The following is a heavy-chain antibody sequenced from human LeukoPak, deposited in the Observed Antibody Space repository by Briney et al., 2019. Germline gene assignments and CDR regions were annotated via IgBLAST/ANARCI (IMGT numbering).Heavy chain of an antibody. CDR3: AMGVDTTMVTSGY. CDR1: GFTFSRYA. V-gene: IGHV3-23*01. Sequence: GGSLRLSCAASGFTFSRYAMSWVRQAPGKGLEWVSAISGSGGSTYYADSVKGRFTISRDNSKNTVYLQMNSLRGEDTSVYYCAMGVDTTMVTSGYWGQGALVTVSS. D-gene: IGHD5-18*01. J-gene: IGHJ4*02. CDR2: ISGSGGST.